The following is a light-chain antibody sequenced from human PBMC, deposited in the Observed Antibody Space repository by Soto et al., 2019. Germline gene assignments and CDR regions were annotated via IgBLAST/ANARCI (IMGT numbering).Light chain of an antibody. CDR1: SSDAGTFNL. V-gene: IGLV2-23*01. J-gene: IGLJ1*01. CDR3: CSYAGSSVYV. CDR2: EDT. Sequence: QSVLTQPASVSGSPGQSMAICCTGGSSDAGTFNLISWYQQHPGKVPKLLIYEDTKRPSGVSTRFSGSKSGNTASLKISGLQGEDEADYYCCSYAGSSVYVFGTGTKLTVL.